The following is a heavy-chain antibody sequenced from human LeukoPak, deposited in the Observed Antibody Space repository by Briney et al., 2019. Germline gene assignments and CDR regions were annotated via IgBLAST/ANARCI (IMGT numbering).Heavy chain of an antibody. Sequence: SETLSLTCTVSGGSISSYYWSWIRQPPGKGLEWIGYIYYSGSTNYNPSPKSRVTISVDTSKNQFSLKLSSVTAADTAVYYCARSRYNWNLGAFDIWGQGTMVTVSS. CDR3: ARSRYNWNLGAFDI. CDR1: GGSISSYY. J-gene: IGHJ3*02. D-gene: IGHD1-20*01. CDR2: IYYSGST. V-gene: IGHV4-59*01.